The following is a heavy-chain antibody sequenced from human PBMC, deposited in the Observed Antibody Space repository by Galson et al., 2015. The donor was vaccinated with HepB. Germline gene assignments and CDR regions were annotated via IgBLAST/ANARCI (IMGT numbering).Heavy chain of an antibody. CDR2: ISGSGGST. CDR3: AKDRLHYYDSSGPEDYFDY. Sequence: SLRLSCAASGFTFSSYAMSWVRQAPGKGLEWVSAISGSGGSTYYADSVKGRFTISSDNSKNTLYLQMNSLRAEDTAVYYCAKDRLHYYDSSGPEDYFDYWGQGTLVTVSS. CDR1: GFTFSSYA. J-gene: IGHJ4*02. V-gene: IGHV3-23*01. D-gene: IGHD3-22*01.